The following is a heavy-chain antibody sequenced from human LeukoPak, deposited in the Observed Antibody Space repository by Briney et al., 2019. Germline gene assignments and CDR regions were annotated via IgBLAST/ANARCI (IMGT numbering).Heavy chain of an antibody. Sequence: PGGSLRLSCAASGFTFSSYEMNWVRQAPGKGLEWVSYISSSGSTIYYADSVKGRFTISRDNAKNILYLHMNSLSADDTAVYYCARDQYYDSKGWFDPWGQGTLVTVSS. V-gene: IGHV3-48*03. J-gene: IGHJ5*02. D-gene: IGHD3-22*01. CDR2: ISSSGSTI. CDR3: ARDQYYDSKGWFDP. CDR1: GFTFSSYE.